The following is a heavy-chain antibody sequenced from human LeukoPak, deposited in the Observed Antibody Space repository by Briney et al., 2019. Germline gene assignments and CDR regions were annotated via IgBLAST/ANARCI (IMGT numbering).Heavy chain of an antibody. CDR1: GYTFTTYA. D-gene: IGHD1-14*01. CDR3: GRDSARIPFDY. CDR2: INAGNGNT. J-gene: IGHJ4*02. V-gene: IGHV1-3*01. Sequence: EASVKVSCKASGYTFTTYAMHWVRQAPGQRLEWMGWINAGNGNTKYSQKFQGRVTITRDTSASTAYMELSSLRSEDTAVYYCGRDSARIPFDYWGQGTLVTVSS.